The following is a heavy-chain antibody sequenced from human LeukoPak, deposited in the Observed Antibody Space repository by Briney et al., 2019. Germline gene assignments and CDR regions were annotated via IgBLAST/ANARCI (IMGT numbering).Heavy chain of an antibody. CDR2: ISAYNGNT. CDR1: GYTFTSYG. D-gene: IGHD6-19*01. J-gene: IGHJ6*03. V-gene: IGHV1-18*01. Sequence: ASVKVSCKASGYTFTSYGISWVRQAPGQGLEWMGWISAYNGNTNYAQKLQGRVTMTTDTSTSTAYMELRSLRSDDTAVYYCARDQYSSGWYPNYYYYYMDVWGKGTTVTISS. CDR3: ARDQYSSGWYPNYYYYYMDV.